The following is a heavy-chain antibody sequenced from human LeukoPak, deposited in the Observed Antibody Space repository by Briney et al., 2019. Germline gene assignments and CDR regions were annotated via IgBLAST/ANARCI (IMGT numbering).Heavy chain of an antibody. CDR1: GYTFTTYG. CDR3: ARHEGSGSYYSY. V-gene: IGHV5-51*01. Sequence: GESLKISCKGSGYTFTTYGIGWVRQLPGRGLEWMGIISTEDSEIRYSPSARGQVTISADKSISTAYLQWRSLKASDTAIYYCARHEGSGSYYSYWGQGTLVTVSS. J-gene: IGHJ4*02. CDR2: ISTEDSEI. D-gene: IGHD1-26*01.